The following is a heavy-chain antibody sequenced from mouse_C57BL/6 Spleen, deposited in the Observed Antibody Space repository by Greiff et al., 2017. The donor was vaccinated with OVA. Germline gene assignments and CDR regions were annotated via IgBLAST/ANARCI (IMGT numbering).Heavy chain of an antibody. CDR3: ARRGEDWYFDV. V-gene: IGHV1-66*01. CDR1: GYSFTSYY. CDR2: IYPGSGNT. Sequence: VQLQQSGPELVKPGASVKISCKASGYSFTSYYIHWVKQRPGQGLEWIGWIYPGSGNTKYNEKFKGKATLTADTSSSTAYMQLSSLTSEDSAVYYCARRGEDWYFDVWGTGTTVTVSS. J-gene: IGHJ1*03.